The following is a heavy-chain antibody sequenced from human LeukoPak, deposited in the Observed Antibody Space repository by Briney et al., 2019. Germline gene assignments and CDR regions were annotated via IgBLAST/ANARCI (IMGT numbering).Heavy chain of an antibody. V-gene: IGHV4-34*01. CDR1: GGSFSGYY. CDR2: INHSGST. Sequence: SETLSLTCAVYGGSFSGYYWSWIRQPPGKGLELIGEINHSGSTNYNPSLKSRVTISVDKSKNQFSLKLSSVTAADTAVYYCARVVHSSGWYYFDYWGQGTLVTVSS. J-gene: IGHJ4*02. CDR3: ARVVHSSGWYYFDY. D-gene: IGHD6-19*01.